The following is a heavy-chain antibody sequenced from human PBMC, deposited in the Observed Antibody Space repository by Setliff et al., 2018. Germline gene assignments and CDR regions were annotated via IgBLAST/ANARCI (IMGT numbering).Heavy chain of an antibody. D-gene: IGHD1-26*01. CDR2: INPNSGGT. V-gene: IGHV1-2*04. CDR1: GGTFSSYA. Sequence: ASVKVSCKASGGTFSSYAISWVRQAPGQGLEWMGWINPNSGGTNYAQKFQGWVTMTRDTSISTAYMELSRLRSDDTAVYYCARDLLYSGSYFGYYYGMDVWGQGTAVTVSS. J-gene: IGHJ6*02. CDR3: ARDLLYSGSYFGYYYGMDV.